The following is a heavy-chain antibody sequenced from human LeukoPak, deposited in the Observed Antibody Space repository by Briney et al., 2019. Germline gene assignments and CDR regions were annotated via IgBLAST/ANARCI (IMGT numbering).Heavy chain of an antibody. J-gene: IGHJ3*02. V-gene: IGHV4-39*01. CDR2: IYYSGST. D-gene: IGHD3-10*01. CDR1: GGSLSSSSYY. CDR3: ASNTGAAFDI. Sequence: SETLSLTCTVSGGSLSSSSYYWGWIPHPPGKGLEWIVSIYYSGSTYYNPSLKSRVTISVDTPKDQFSLKLSSVTAADTAVYYCASNTGAAFDIWGQGTMVTVX.